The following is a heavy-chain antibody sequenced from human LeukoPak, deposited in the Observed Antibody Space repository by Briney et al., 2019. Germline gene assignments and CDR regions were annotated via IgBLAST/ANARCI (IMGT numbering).Heavy chain of an antibody. CDR3: VRDYGPGGFGP. V-gene: IGHV3-13*01. D-gene: IGHD3-10*01. J-gene: IGHJ5*02. Sequence: GGSLRLSCAVAGFSFDNYDMHWVRQVSGGGLEWVAAIGTGGDTYYRDSVKGRFTISRGNAKNFLYLQMNSLRVGDTAVYYCVRDYGPGGFGPWGQGALVTVSS. CDR2: IGTGGDT. CDR1: GFSFDNYD.